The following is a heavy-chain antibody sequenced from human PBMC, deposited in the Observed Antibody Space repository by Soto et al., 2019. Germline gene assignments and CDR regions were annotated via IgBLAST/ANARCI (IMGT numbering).Heavy chain of an antibody. V-gene: IGHV3-23*01. CDR1: GFTFSSYA. J-gene: IGHJ4*02. CDR2: ISGSGGST. Sequence: PGGSLRLSCAASGFTFSSYAMSWVRQAPGKGLEWVSAISGSGGSTYYADSVKGRFTISRDNAKNSLYLEMNSLRAEDTAVYYCARDLYDFDYWGQGTPVTVSS. D-gene: IGHD3-16*01. CDR3: ARDLYDFDY.